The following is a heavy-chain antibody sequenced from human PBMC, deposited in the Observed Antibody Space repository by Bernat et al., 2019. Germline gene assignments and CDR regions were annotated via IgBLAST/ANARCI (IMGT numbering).Heavy chain of an antibody. CDR3: ARDATTSPYYGMGV. CDR1: GGSISSYY. D-gene: IGHD1-26*01. J-gene: IGHJ6*02. V-gene: IGHV4-59*01. Sequence: QVQLQESGPGLVKPSETLSLTCTVSGGSISSYYWSWIRQPPGKGLEWIGYIYYSGSTNYNPSLKSRVTISVDTSKNQFSLKLSSVTAADTAVYYCARDATTSPYYGMGVWGQGTTVTVSS. CDR2: IYYSGST.